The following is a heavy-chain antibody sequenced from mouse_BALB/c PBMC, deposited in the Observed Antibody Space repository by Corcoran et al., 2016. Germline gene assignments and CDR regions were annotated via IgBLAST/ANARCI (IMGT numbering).Heavy chain of an antibody. CDR3: ASDPGSSYAMDY. D-gene: IGHD1-1*01. V-gene: IGHV3-6*02. CDR2: ISYDGSN. CDR1: GYSITSGYY. Sequence: DVQLQESGPGLVKPSQSLSLTCSVTGYSITSGYYWNWIRQFPGNKLEWMGYISYDGSNNYNPSLKNRISITRDTSKNQFFLKLNSVTTEDTATYYCASDPGSSYAMDYWGQGTSVTVSS. J-gene: IGHJ4*01.